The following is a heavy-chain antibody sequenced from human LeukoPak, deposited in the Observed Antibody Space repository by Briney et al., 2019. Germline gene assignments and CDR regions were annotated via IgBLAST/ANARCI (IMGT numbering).Heavy chain of an antibody. CDR2: IRSSSSTT. CDR3: VRDYDS. V-gene: IGHV3-48*01. J-gene: IGHJ5*02. D-gene: IGHD3-16*01. Sequence: GGSLRLSCAASGFTFSSYSMNWVRQAPGKGLEWVSYIRSSSSTTCYADSVKGRFTISRDVAKNSLYLQMNDLRAEDTAVYYCVRDYDSWGQGTLVSVSS. CDR1: GFTFSSYS.